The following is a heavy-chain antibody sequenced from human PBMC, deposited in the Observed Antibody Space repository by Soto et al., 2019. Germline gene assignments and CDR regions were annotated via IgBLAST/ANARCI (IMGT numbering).Heavy chain of an antibody. V-gene: IGHV3-21*01. J-gene: IGHJ5*02. D-gene: IGHD3-16*01. CDR3: ARGTTGQGVLYNWFDP. CDR1: GFTFSSYS. Sequence: PGGSLRLSCAASGFTFSSYSMNWVRQAPGKGLEWVSSISSSSSYIYYADSVKGRFTISRDNAKNSLYLQMNSLRAEDTAVYYCARGTTGQGVLYNWFDPWGQGTLVTVSS. CDR2: ISSSSSYI.